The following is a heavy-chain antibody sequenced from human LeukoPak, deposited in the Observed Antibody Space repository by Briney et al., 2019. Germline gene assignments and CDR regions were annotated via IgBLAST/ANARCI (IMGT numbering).Heavy chain of an antibody. D-gene: IGHD2-15*01. CDR1: GFTFSSYE. J-gene: IGHJ4*02. Sequence: GGSLRLSCAASGFTFSSYEMNWVRQAPGKGLEWVSYISSSGSTIYYADSVKGRFTISRDNSKNTLYLQMNSLRAEDTAVYYCAKDSGYCSGGSCYPSPFDYWGQGTLVTVSS. V-gene: IGHV3-48*03. CDR3: AKDSGYCSGGSCYPSPFDY. CDR2: ISSSGSTI.